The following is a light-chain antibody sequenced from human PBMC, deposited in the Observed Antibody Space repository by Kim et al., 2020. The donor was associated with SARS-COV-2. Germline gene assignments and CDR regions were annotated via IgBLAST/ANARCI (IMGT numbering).Light chain of an antibody. CDR1: QNILFTSNNKNY. J-gene: IGKJ2*01. CDR3: HQYFATPHT. V-gene: IGKV4-1*01. Sequence: DIVMTQSPDSLAVSLGERATINCKSSQNILFTSNNKNYLAWYQQRPGQPPKLLFYWASTRESGVPDRFSGSGSATDFTLTISSLQAEDVAVYYCHQYFATPHTFGQGTKLEIK. CDR2: WAS.